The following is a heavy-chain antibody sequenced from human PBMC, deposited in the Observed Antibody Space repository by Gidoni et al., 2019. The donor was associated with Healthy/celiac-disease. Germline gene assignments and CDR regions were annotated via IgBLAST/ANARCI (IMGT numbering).Heavy chain of an antibody. D-gene: IGHD2-2*01. J-gene: IGHJ5*02. CDR3: ARAGIVVVPAATNWFDP. CDR2: IKQDGSEK. V-gene: IGHV3-7*01. Sequence: AASGFTFSSYWMSWVRQAPGKGLEWVANIKQDGSEKYYVDSVKGRFTISRDNAKNSLYLQMNSLRAEDTAVYYCARAGIVVVPAATNWFDPWGQGTLVTVSS. CDR1: GFTFSSYW.